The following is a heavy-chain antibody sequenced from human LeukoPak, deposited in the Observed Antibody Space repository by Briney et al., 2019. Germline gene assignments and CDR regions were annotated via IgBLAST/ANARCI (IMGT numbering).Heavy chain of an antibody. Sequence: PGGSLRLSCAASGFTFSNYWMSWVRQAPGKGLEWVANIKQDGSEKYYVDSVKGRFTISRDNSKNTLYLQMNSLRAEDTAVYYCAKGSMPGYFDWLSKSIDYWGQGTLVTVSS. J-gene: IGHJ4*02. D-gene: IGHD3-9*01. V-gene: IGHV3-7*03. CDR2: IKQDGSEK. CDR3: AKGSMPGYFDWLSKSIDY. CDR1: GFTFSNYW.